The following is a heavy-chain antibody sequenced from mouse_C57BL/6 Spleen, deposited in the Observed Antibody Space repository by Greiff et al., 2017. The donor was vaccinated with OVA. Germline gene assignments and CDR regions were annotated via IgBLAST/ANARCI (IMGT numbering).Heavy chain of an antibody. CDR2: FYPGSGSI. D-gene: IGHD2-2*01. CDR3: ARHEEGLGYDVGYFDV. Sequence: QVQLKESGAELVKPGASVKLSCKASGYTFTEYTIHWVKQRSGQGLEWIGWFYPGSGSIKYNEKFKDKATLTADKSSSTVYMELSRLTSEDSAVYFCARHEEGLGYDVGYFDVWGTGTTVTVSS. J-gene: IGHJ1*03. CDR1: GYTFTEYT. V-gene: IGHV1-62-2*01.